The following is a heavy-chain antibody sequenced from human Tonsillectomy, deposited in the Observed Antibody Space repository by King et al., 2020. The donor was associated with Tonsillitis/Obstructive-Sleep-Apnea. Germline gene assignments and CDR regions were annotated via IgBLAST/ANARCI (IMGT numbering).Heavy chain of an antibody. CDR3: VRGQPYSGYDYNY. Sequence: GKRGEEGGGGGKKGRGMRIEWEEYGLKLSRNDMKRIKKAPGQGMEWVAVMTFHGSNKYYAASVKGRFTISRDNSKNTLYLQLNSLRPEDTAVYYCVRGQPYSGYDYNYWGQGTLVTVSS. J-gene: IGHJ4*02. D-gene: IGHD5-12*01. CDR2: MTFHGSNK. V-gene: IGHV3-30*04. CDR1: GLKLSRND.